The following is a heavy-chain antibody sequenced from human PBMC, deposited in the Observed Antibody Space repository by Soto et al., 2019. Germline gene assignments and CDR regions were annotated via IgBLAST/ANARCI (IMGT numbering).Heavy chain of an antibody. J-gene: IGHJ5*02. D-gene: IGHD2-15*01. CDR3: AREGPPDIAWFDP. V-gene: IGHV1-69*01. CDR1: GGTFSIDT. CDR2: SA. Sequence: QVQLVQSGAEVKKPGSSVKVSCEASGGTFSIDTISWVRQAPGQGLEWMGGSANSAQKFQGRLTVPADESTSTVYLQLSSLTSEDTAVYYCAREGPPDIAWFDPWGQGTLVSVSS.